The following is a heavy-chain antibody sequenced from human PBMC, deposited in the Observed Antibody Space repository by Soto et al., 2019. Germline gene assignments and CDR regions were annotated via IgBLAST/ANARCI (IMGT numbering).Heavy chain of an antibody. CDR1: GGSFSGYY. V-gene: IGHV4-34*01. D-gene: IGHD6-13*01. Sequence: SETLSLTCAVYGGSFSGYYWSWIRQPPGKGLEWIGEINHSGSTNYNPSLKSRVTISVDTSKNQFSLKLSSVTAADTAVYYCARGYSSSWPSAWFDPWGQGTLVTVSS. J-gene: IGHJ5*02. CDR3: ARGYSSSWPSAWFDP. CDR2: INHSGST.